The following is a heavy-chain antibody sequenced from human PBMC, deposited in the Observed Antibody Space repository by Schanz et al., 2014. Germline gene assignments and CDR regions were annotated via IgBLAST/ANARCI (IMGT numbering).Heavy chain of an antibody. CDR1: GFSFSDYY. CDR2: ISDSGDTA. CDR3: AKSLESCPGGRCSRGYFDY. V-gene: IGHV3-23*01. D-gene: IGHD2-8*02. Sequence: EVQLLESGGGLVQPGGSLRLSCAASGFSFSDYYMSWVRQAPGKGLEWVSLISDSGDTAYYADSVKGRFTISRDNFKGALYLQMSSLRAEDTAVYYCAKSLESCPGGRCSRGYFDYWGQGTLVNVSS. J-gene: IGHJ4*02.